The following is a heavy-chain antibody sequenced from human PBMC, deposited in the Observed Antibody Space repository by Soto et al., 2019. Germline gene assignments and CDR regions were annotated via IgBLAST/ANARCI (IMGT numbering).Heavy chain of an antibody. Sequence: PSETLSLTCTLSGASITYGGYSWSWIRQPPGKDLEWLGYISHLESTFYNPSFQSRLTLSIDRSKNQLSLKLASMTAADTAVYYCARGGGYDPFDYWGQGTLVTVSS. CDR1: GASITYGGYS. CDR3: ARGGGYDPFDY. CDR2: ISHLEST. D-gene: IGHD5-12*01. J-gene: IGHJ4*02. V-gene: IGHV4-30-2*01.